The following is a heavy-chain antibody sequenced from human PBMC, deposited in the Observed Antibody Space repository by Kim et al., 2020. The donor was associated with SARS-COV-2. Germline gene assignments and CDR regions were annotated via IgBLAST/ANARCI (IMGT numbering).Heavy chain of an antibody. D-gene: IGHD6-13*01. V-gene: IGHV3-23*01. Sequence: STYYADSAKGRFTISRENSKNTLYLQMNSLRAEDTAVYYCAKVGKDAFDIWGQGTMVTVSS. CDR3: AKVGKDAFDI. J-gene: IGHJ3*02. CDR2: ST.